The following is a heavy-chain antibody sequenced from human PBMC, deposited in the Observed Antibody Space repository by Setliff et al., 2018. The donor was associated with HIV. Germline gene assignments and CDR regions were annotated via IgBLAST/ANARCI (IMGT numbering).Heavy chain of an antibody. CDR2: ISSSSTYV. CDR1: GFTFSSYA. CDR3: ARAQDVWGSYRYTNYYYYMDV. J-gene: IGHJ6*03. D-gene: IGHD3-16*02. V-gene: IGHV3-21*01. Sequence: LRLSCAASGFTFSSYAMSWVRQAPGKGLEWVSAISSSSTYVYYADSVKGRFTVSRDNAKNSLYLHMNSLRAEDTAVYYCARAQDVWGSYRYTNYYYYMDVWGKGTTVTVSS.